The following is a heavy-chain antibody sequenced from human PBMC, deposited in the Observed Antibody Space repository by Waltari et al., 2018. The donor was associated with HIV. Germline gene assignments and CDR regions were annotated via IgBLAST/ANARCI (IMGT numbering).Heavy chain of an antibody. Sequence: QVQLQESGPGLVKPSETLSLPCTVSGGSVSSYFWSWLRQPPRKGLEWIGHNYYRACTDRNPSLKVRVTIPVDTCKNQYSRMLSSVPAADTAVYYWARSRVTTHYGMDVWGQGTTVTVSS. V-gene: IGHV4-59*02. D-gene: IGHD4-4*01. CDR1: GGSVSSYF. CDR3: ARSRVTTHYGMDV. CDR2: NYYRACT. J-gene: IGHJ6*02.